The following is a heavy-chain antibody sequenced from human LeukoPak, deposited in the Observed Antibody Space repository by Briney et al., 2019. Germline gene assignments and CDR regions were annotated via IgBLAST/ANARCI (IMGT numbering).Heavy chain of an antibody. V-gene: IGHV3-21*01. Sequence: GGSLRLSCAASGFTFSSYSMYWVRQAPGKGLQWVSSISFSSSYIFYGDSVEGRFTISRDNAKNSLYLQMNSLRAEDTAVYYCARDRHSASGSFSDWGQGTLVTVSS. D-gene: IGHD3-10*01. CDR3: ARDRHSASGSFSD. CDR2: ISFSSSYI. CDR1: GFTFSSYS. J-gene: IGHJ4*02.